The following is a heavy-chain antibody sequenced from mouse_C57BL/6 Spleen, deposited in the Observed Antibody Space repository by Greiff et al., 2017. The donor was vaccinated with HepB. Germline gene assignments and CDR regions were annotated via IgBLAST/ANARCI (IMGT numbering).Heavy chain of an antibody. CDR3: ARDPPSNFFDY. J-gene: IGHJ2*01. V-gene: IGHV5-4*01. CDR1: GFTFSSYA. CDR2: ISDGGSYT. D-gene: IGHD2-10*02. Sequence: EVQGVESGGGLVKPGGSLKLSCAASGFTFSSYAMSWVRQTPEKRLEWVATISDGGSYTYYPDNVKGRFTISRDNAKNNLYLQMSHLKSEDTAMYYCARDPPSNFFDYWGQGTTLTVSS.